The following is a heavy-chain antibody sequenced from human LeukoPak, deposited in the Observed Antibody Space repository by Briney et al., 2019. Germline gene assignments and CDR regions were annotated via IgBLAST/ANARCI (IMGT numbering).Heavy chain of an antibody. CDR1: GFTFAIHA. J-gene: IGHJ4*02. D-gene: IGHD5-24*01. CDR3: ARDGEMATNPYYFDY. V-gene: IGHV3-48*02. CDR2: ISSSSSAI. Sequence: GGSLRLSCAASGFTFAIHAMTWVRQAPGKGPQWVSYISSSSSAIYYADSVRGRFTISRDNAKNSLYLQMNSLRDEDTAVYYCARDGEMATNPYYFDYWGQGTLVTVSS.